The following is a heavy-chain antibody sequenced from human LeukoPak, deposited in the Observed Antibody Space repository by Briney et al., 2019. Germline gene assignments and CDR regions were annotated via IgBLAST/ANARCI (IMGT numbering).Heavy chain of an antibody. Sequence: SETLSLTCAVSGGSFSDYYWSWIRQPPGKGLEWIGVISHSGSTSYNPSLKSRLTISVDTSKNQFSLKLSSVTAADTAVYYFARGPTVTGDAFDIWGQGTMVTVSS. CDR1: GGSFSDYY. J-gene: IGHJ3*02. D-gene: IGHD4-17*01. CDR3: ARGPTVTGDAFDI. V-gene: IGHV4-34*01. CDR2: ISHSGST.